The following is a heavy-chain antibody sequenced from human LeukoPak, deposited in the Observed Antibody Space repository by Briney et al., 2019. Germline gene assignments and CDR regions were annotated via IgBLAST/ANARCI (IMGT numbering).Heavy chain of an antibody. CDR2: ISSSGDST. D-gene: IGHD4-17*01. V-gene: IGHV3-23*01. Sequence: PGGSLRLSCAASGFTFSSYAMSWVRQAPGKGLEWVSSISSSGDSTYYAASVKGRFTISRDNAKNSLYLQMNSLRAEDTAVYYCARRYGDYLSHFEYWGQGTLVTVSS. CDR3: ARRYGDYLSHFEY. J-gene: IGHJ4*02. CDR1: GFTFSSYA.